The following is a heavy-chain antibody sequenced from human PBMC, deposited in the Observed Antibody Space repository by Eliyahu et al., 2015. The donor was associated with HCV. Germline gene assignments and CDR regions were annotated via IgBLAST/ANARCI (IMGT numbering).Heavy chain of an antibody. Sequence: QVQLVESGGGVVQPGRSLRXSCAASGFXFXSXAMHWVRQAPGKGLEWXAVISYDGSNKYYADSVKGRFTISRDNSKNTLYLQMNSLRAEDTAVYYCARDISSGWYSYYGMDVWGQGTTVTVSS. CDR1: GFXFXSXA. V-gene: IGHV3-30-3*01. J-gene: IGHJ6*02. CDR3: ARDISSGWYSYYGMDV. CDR2: ISYDGSNK. D-gene: IGHD6-19*01.